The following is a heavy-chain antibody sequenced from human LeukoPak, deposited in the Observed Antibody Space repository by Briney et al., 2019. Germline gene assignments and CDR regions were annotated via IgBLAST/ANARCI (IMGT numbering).Heavy chain of an antibody. D-gene: IGHD3-10*01. CDR1: GFTFSSYA. Sequence: PGGSLRLSCAASGFTFSSYALRWVRQAPGKGLEWVSLISGSGGRTYYADSVKGRFTISRDNSKNTLYLQMNSLRAEDTAVYYCAGQYYYGPGRDSWWFDYWGQGTLVTVSS. CDR2: ISGSGGRT. J-gene: IGHJ4*02. CDR3: AGQYYYGPGRDSWWFDY. V-gene: IGHV3-23*01.